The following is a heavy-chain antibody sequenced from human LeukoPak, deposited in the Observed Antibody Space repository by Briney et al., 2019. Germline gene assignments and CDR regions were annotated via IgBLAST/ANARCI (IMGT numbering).Heavy chain of an antibody. D-gene: IGHD5-18*01. CDR1: GYTXTGNN. CDR2: IRPNNGDT. V-gene: IGHV1-2*02. J-gene: IGHJ4*02. CDR3: ARAYNSAYGGQFFDS. Sequence: GASVKVSCKASGYTXTGNNIHWVRQAPGQGLECMGWIRPNNGDTNYAQQFRGRVTMTRDTSSSTAYMELSGLRSDDTAVYYCARAYNSAYGGQFFDSWGQGTLVAVSS.